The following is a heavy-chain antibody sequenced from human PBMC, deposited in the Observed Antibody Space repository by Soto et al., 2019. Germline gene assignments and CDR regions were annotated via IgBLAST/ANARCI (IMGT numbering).Heavy chain of an antibody. CDR1: GGSFSGYY. V-gene: IGHV4-34*01. D-gene: IGHD2-15*01. J-gene: IGHJ4*02. Sequence: SETLSLTCAVYGGSFSGYYWSWIRQPPGKGLEWIGEINHSGSTNYNPSLKSRVTISVDTSKNQFSLKLSSVTAADTAVYYCARVGSGGRRQKRPGWGQGTLVTISS. CDR2: INHSGST. CDR3: ARVGSGGRRQKRPG.